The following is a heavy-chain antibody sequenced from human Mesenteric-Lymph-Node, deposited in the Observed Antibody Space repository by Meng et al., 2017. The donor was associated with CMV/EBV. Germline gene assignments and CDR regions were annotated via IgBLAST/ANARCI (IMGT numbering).Heavy chain of an antibody. CDR2: VSHSGGT. CDR1: TSSVTSSYY. D-gene: IGHD1-26*01. CDR3: ARDPYGGSGSYLWSD. Sequence: SETLSLTCTVSTSSVTSSYYWGWIRQAPGKGLEWIGTVSHSGGTYYNPSLRSRISISVDTSKHQFSLRLRSVTAADTAVYYCARDPYGGSGSYLWSDWGQGTLVTVSS. V-gene: IGHV4-38-2*02. J-gene: IGHJ4*02.